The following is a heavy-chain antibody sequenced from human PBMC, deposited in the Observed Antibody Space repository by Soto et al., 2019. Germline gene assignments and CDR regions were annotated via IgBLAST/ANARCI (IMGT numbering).Heavy chain of an antibody. CDR1: GFTFSSYA. D-gene: IGHD1-7*01. V-gene: IGHV3-23*01. CDR3: AKDSSPPNWNYRHLDY. J-gene: IGHJ4*02. Sequence: PGGSLRLSCAASGFTFSSYAMSWVRQAPGKGLEWVSAISGSGGSTYYADSVKGRFTISRDNSKNTLYLQMNSLRAEDTAVYYCAKDSSPPNWNYRHLDYWGQGTLVTVSS. CDR2: ISGSGGST.